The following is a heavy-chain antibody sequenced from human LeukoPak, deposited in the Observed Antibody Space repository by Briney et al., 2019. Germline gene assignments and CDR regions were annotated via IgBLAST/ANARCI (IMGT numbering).Heavy chain of an antibody. Sequence: ASVRVSCKASGYTSTSYGISWVRQAPGQGLEWMGWISGYNGHTKYAQKFQGRATMTTDTSTSTAYMELRSLRSDDTAVYYCARDSREVLLWFGEFSPWGQGTLVTVSS. D-gene: IGHD3-10*01. V-gene: IGHV1-18*01. CDR1: GYTSTSYG. CDR3: ARDSREVLLWFGEFSP. CDR2: ISGYNGHT. J-gene: IGHJ5*02.